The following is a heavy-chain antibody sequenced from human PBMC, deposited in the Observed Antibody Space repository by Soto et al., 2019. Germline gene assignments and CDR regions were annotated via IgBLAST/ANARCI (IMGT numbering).Heavy chain of an antibody. CDR3: AKYSGSYYEGVAFDY. V-gene: IGHV3-23*01. D-gene: IGHD1-26*01. J-gene: IGHJ4*02. CDR1: GFTFSSYA. CDR2: ISGSGGST. Sequence: PGGSLRLSCAASGFTFSSYAMSWVRPAPGKGLEWVSAISGSGGSTYYADSVKGRFTISRDNSKNTLYLQMNSLRAEDTAVYYCAKYSGSYYEGVAFDYWGQGTLVTVSS.